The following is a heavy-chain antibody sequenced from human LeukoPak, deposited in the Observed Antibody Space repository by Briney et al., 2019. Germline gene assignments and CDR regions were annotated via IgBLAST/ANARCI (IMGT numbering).Heavy chain of an antibody. CDR1: GFTSSNFA. V-gene: IGHV3-23*01. J-gene: IGHJ6*02. CDR2: ISGTDGST. Sequence: GGSLRLSCAASGFTSSNFAMSWVRQAPGKGLEWVSVISGTDGSTYYADAVKGRFTISRDNSKNTVFLQMNSLRPEDTAVYYCAKDRGSGSPRDYGMDVWGQGTTVTVSS. D-gene: IGHD3-10*01. CDR3: AKDRGSGSPRDYGMDV.